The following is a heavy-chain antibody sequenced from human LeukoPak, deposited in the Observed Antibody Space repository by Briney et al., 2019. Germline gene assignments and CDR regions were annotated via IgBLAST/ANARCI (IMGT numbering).Heavy chain of an antibody. D-gene: IGHD4-17*01. Sequence: GGSLRLSCAASGLTFSSYAMSWVRQAPGKGLEWVSSISSSSSYIYYADSVKGRFTISRDNAKNSLYLQMNSLRAEDTAVYYCARGTTVTTGANFDYWGQGTLVTVSS. J-gene: IGHJ4*02. CDR1: GLTFSSYA. CDR2: ISSSSSYI. V-gene: IGHV3-21*01. CDR3: ARGTTVTTGANFDY.